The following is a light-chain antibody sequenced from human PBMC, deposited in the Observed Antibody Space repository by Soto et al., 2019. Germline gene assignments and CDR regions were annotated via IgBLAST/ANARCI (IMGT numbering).Light chain of an antibody. CDR2: GAS. V-gene: IGKV3-15*01. J-gene: IGKJ1*01. CDR1: QSVSSN. Sequence: EIVMTQSPATLSVSPGERATLSCRASQSVSSNLARYQQKPGQAPRLLIYGASTRATGIPARFSGSGSGTAFTLTISSLQSEEFAVYYCQHYNNWPPWTFGKGTKVEIK. CDR3: QHYNNWPPWT.